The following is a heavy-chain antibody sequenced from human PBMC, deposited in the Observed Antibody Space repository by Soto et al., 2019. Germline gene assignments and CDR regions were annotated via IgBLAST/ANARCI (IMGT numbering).Heavy chain of an antibody. D-gene: IGHD3-10*01. Sequence: QVQLVESGGGVVQPGRSLRLSCAASGFTFSSYGMHWVRQAPGKGLEWVAVISYDGSNKYYADSVKGRFTISRDNSKNTLYLQMNSLRAEDTAVYYCAKSLVLLWFGESDAFDIWGQGTMVTVSS. CDR2: ISYDGSNK. CDR1: GFTFSSYG. J-gene: IGHJ3*02. CDR3: AKSLVLLWFGESDAFDI. V-gene: IGHV3-30*18.